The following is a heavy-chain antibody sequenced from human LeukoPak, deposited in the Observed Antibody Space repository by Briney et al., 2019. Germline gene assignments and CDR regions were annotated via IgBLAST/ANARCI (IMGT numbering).Heavy chain of an antibody. CDR2: IRYDGSNK. V-gene: IGHV3-30*02. J-gene: IGHJ4*02. CDR3: AKEAYDSSGYYLY. D-gene: IGHD3-22*01. CDR1: GFTFDDYG. Sequence: PGGSLRLSCAASGFTFDDYGMSWVRQAPGKGLEWVAFIRYDGSNKYYADSVKGRFTISRDNSKNTLYLQMNSLRAEDTAVYYCAKEAYDSSGYYLYWGQGTLVTVSS.